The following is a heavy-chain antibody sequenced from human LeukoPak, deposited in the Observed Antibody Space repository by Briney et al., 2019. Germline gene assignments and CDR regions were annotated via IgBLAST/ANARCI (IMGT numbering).Heavy chain of an antibody. V-gene: IGHV1-2*06. Sequence: ASVKVSCKASGYTFTSYYMHWVRQAPGQGLEWMGLINPTGGSTGYAQKFQGRVTMTRDTSINTAYMELSRLRSDDTAVYYSAREEGEWFGELFLPFKYWGQGTLVTVSS. CDR1: GYTFTSYY. CDR3: AREEGEWFGELFLPFKY. J-gene: IGHJ4*02. D-gene: IGHD3-10*01. CDR2: INPTGGST.